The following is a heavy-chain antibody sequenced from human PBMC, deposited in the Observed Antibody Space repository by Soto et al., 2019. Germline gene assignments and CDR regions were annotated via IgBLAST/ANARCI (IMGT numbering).Heavy chain of an antibody. CDR1: GGSISSYY. J-gene: IGHJ5*02. D-gene: IGHD5-18*01. Sequence: SETLSLTCTVYGGSISSYYWSWIRQPPGKGLEWIGYIYYSGSTNYNPSLKSRVTISVDTSKNQFSLKLSSVTAADTAVYYCARSSPTYVVNAMVMNWFDPWGQGTLVTVSS. CDR2: IYYSGST. V-gene: IGHV4-59*01. CDR3: ARSSPTYVVNAMVMNWFDP.